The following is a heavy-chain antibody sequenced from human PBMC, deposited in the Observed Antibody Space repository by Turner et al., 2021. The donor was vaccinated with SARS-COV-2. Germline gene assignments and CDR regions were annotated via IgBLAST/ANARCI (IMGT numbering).Heavy chain of an antibody. D-gene: IGHD1-1*01. CDR2: ISYDGSNK. J-gene: IGHJ4*02. Sequence: QVQLVESGGGVVQAGRSLSLSCAASGFTFSSYAMHWVRQAPGKGLEWVAVISYDGSNKFYADSVKGRFTISRDNSKNTLYLQMNSLRAEDTAVYYCARDQEGWKFDYWGQGTLVTVSS. CDR3: ARDQEGWKFDY. V-gene: IGHV3-30*04. CDR1: GFTFSSYA.